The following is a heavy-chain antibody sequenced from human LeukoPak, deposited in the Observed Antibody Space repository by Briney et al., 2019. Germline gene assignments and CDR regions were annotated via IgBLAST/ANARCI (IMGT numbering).Heavy chain of an antibody. CDR3: SRDPDRQYGSGKYSWFDS. Sequence: PRGSLRLSCAASGFTFSSYWMHWVRQAPGKGLVWVARIKSDGNSIRYADSMKGRFTISRDNTKNTLYMQMNSLRAEDTAVYYCSRDPDRQYGSGKYSWFDSWGQGTLVTVSS. D-gene: IGHD3-10*01. V-gene: IGHV3-74*01. CDR1: GFTFSSYW. CDR2: IKSDGNSI. J-gene: IGHJ5*01.